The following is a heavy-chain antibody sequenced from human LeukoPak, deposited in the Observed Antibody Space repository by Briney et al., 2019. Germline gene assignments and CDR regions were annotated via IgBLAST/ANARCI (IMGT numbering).Heavy chain of an antibody. CDR1: GGSISSGSYY. D-gene: IGHD3-9*01. CDR3: ASSYYDILTGNNNWFDP. Sequence: SQTLSLTCTVSGGSISSGSYYWSWIRRPAGKGLEGIGRIYTSGSTNYNPSLKSRVTISVDTSKNQFSLKLSSVTAADTAVYYCASSYYDILTGNNNWFDPWGQGTLVTVSS. V-gene: IGHV4-61*02. J-gene: IGHJ5*02. CDR2: IYTSGST.